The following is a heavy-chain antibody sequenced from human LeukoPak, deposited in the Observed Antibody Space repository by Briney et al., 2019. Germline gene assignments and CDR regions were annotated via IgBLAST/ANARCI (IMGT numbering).Heavy chain of an antibody. CDR3: ARDSARSYMDV. CDR1: SGSISSYY. Sequence: SETLSLTCTVSSGSISSYYWSWIRQPPGKGLEWIGYIYYSGSTNYNPSLKSRVTISVDTSKNQFSLKLSSVTAADTAVYYCARDSARSYMDVWGKGTTVTVSS. V-gene: IGHV4-59*01. J-gene: IGHJ6*03. CDR2: IYYSGST. D-gene: IGHD6-6*01.